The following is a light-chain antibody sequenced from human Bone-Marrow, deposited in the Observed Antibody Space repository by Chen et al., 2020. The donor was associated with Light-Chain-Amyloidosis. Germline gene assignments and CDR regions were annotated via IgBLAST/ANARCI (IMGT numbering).Light chain of an antibody. Sequence: EIVLTQTPGTLSLSPGEGANLSCRASQTISSNYLTWYQQKFGHAPRLLIYGSSSRATGIPDRFTGSGCGTDFTLTIDRLEPEDFAMYYCQQYGTSPLTFGGGTTVEIK. CDR2: GSS. CDR3: QQYGTSPLT. V-gene: IGKV3-20*01. CDR1: QTISSNY. J-gene: IGKJ4*01.